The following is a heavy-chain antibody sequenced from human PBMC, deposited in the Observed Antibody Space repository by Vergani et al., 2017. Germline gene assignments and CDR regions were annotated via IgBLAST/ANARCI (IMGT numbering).Heavy chain of an antibody. V-gene: IGHV3-23*01. J-gene: IGHJ2*01. Sequence: EVQLLESGGGLVQPGGSLRLSCGASGLTFSSYAMTWVRQAPGKGLEWVSAISGSGGNTFYTDSVKGRFTISRDNSKDTLYLQMNSLRVEDTAVYYCARDCPGGGGDCSAGWYFDLWGRGTLVTVSS. CDR1: GLTFSSYA. CDR3: ARDCPGGGGDCSAGWYFDL. CDR2: ISGSGGNT. D-gene: IGHD2-21*02.